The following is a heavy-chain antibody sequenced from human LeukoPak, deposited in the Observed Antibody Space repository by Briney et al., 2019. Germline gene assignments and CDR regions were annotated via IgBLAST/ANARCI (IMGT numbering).Heavy chain of an antibody. CDR3: ARETWSVGYSSGWYGSKNRRFDY. Sequence: SETLSLTCTVSGGSISSYYWSWIRQPPGKGLGWIGYIYYSGSTNYNPSLESRVTISVDTSKNQFSLKLSSVTAADTAVYYCARETWSVGYSSGWYGSKNRRFDYWGQGTLVTVSS. CDR2: IYYSGST. V-gene: IGHV4-59*12. D-gene: IGHD6-19*01. J-gene: IGHJ4*02. CDR1: GGSISSYY.